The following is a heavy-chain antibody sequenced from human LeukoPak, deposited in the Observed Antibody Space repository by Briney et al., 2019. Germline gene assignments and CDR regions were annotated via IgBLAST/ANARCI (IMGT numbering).Heavy chain of an antibody. J-gene: IGHJ6*03. D-gene: IGHD2-2*01. Sequence: ASVKVSCKVSGFTLADLSMHWVRQAPGKGLEWVGGFDRKNGDSIYAQRFRGRVTLTEDTSTGTAYMDLSSLSADDTAVYYCATGVFCATTTCPGYQHYYYFMDVWGKGTTVTVSS. V-gene: IGHV1-24*01. CDR2: FDRKNGDS. CDR3: ATGVFCATTTCPGYQHYYYFMDV. CDR1: GFTLADLS.